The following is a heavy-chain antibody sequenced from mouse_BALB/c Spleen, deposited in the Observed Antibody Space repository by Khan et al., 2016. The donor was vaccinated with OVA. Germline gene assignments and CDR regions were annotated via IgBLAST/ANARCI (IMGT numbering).Heavy chain of an antibody. D-gene: IGHD2-2*01. Sequence: QLEESGGGLVQPGGSMKLSCVASGFTFSNYWMNWVSQSPEKGLEWVAEIKLKSDDYVTHYAEPVKGRFTSSNEYSKSSICLQIDNLRAEDTGIYYCWFLLWGQGTTLTVSS. CDR1: GFTFSNYW. J-gene: IGHJ2*01. CDR3: WFLL. V-gene: IGHV6-6*02. CDR2: IKLKSDDYVT.